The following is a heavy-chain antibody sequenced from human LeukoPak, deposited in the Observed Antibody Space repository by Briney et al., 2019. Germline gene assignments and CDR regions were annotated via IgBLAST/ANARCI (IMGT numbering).Heavy chain of an antibody. Sequence: SVKVSCKASGGTFSSYAISWVRQAPGQGLEWMGGIIPIFGTANYAQNFQGRVTITADTSTSTAYMELSSLTSDDTAVYYCARGSRTGWYYFDYWGRGTLVTVSS. J-gene: IGHJ4*02. V-gene: IGHV1-69*06. CDR3: ARGSRTGWYYFDY. CDR2: IIPIFGTA. CDR1: GGTFSSYA. D-gene: IGHD6-19*01.